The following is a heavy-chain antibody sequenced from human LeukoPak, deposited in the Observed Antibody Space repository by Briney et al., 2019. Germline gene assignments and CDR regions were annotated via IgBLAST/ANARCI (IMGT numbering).Heavy chain of an antibody. J-gene: IGHJ4*02. D-gene: IGHD5-18*01. Sequence: GGSQRLSYAASGFALRSSYMLRVRPAPPQGLAGVAGISYDGSNKYYADSLKGRFTISRDNSKNTLYLQMNSLRAEDTAVYYCAREPMEQQPSEALVYSYGYCFDYWGQGTLVTVSS. CDR2: ISYDGSNK. CDR3: AREPMEQQPSEALVYSYGYCFDY. CDR1: GFALRSSY. V-gene: IGHV3-30*03.